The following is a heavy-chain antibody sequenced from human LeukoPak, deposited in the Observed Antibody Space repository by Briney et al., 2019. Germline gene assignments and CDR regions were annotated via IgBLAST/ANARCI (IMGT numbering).Heavy chain of an antibody. D-gene: IGHD6-13*01. CDR3: ASRYSSSWYYYYYMDV. Sequence: ESGGSLRLSCAASGFTFSSYWMSWVRQAPGKGLEWVANIKQDGSEKYYVDSVKGRFTISRDNAKNSLYLQMNSLRAEDTAVYYCASRYSSSWYYYYYMDVWGKGTTVTVSS. J-gene: IGHJ6*03. V-gene: IGHV3-7*01. CDR2: IKQDGSEK. CDR1: GFTFSSYW.